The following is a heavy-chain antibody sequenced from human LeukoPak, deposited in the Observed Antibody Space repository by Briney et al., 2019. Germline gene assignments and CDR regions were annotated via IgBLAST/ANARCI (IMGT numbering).Heavy chain of an antibody. CDR1: GFTFSRYA. CDR2: ISSSSSYI. J-gene: IGHJ5*02. Sequence: GGSLRLSCAASGFTFSRYAMNWVRQAPGKGLEWVSSISSSSSYIYYADSVKGRFTISRDNAKNSLYLQMNSLRAEDTAVYYCARDLGDYYDSSGYYVAPWGQGTLVTVSS. CDR3: ARDLGDYYDSSGYYVAP. D-gene: IGHD3-22*01. V-gene: IGHV3-21*01.